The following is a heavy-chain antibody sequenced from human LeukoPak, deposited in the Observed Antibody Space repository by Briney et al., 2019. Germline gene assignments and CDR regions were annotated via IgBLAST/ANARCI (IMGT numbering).Heavy chain of an antibody. CDR1: GFTFSSYS. CDR3: ARDGRVPAAIAYYYGMDV. CDR2: ISSSRSYI. D-gene: IGHD2-2*01. J-gene: IGHJ6*02. V-gene: IGHV3-21*01. Sequence: GGSLRLSCAASGFTFSSYSMNWVRQAPGKGLEWVSSISSSRSYIYYADSVKGRFTISRDNAKNSLYLQMNSLRAEDTAVYYCARDGRVPAAIAYYYGMDVWGQGTTVTVSS.